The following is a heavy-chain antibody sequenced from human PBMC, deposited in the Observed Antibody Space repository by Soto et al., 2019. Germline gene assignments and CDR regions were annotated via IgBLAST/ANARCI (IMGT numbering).Heavy chain of an antibody. D-gene: IGHD5-18*01. J-gene: IGHJ4*02. CDR1: GSTFSSYA. CDR2: ISYDGSNK. CDR3: ARGSGITYGYPFDY. Sequence: PGGSLRLSCAASGSTFSSYAMHWVRQAPGKGLEWVAFISYDGSNKYYADSVKGRFTISRDNSKNTLYLQMSSLRAEDTAVYYCARGSGITYGYPFDYWGQGTLVTVSS. V-gene: IGHV3-30-3*01.